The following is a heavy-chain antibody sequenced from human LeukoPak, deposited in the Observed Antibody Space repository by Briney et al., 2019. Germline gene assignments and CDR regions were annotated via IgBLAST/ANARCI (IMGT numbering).Heavy chain of an antibody. CDR3: ARERYYYDSTYYYVKYFDY. V-gene: IGHV3-11*01. Sequence: GGVPRLSCAASEFSFSDYYMSWIRQAPGKGLEWISYISSSGSTIYYADSVKGRFTISRDNAKNSVYLQMNSLRAEDTAVYYCARERYYYDSTYYYVKYFDYWGQGTLVTVSS. CDR2: ISSSGSTI. CDR1: EFSFSDYY. J-gene: IGHJ4*02. D-gene: IGHD3-22*01.